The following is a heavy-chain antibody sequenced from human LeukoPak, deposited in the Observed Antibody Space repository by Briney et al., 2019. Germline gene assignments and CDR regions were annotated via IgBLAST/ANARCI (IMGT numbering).Heavy chain of an antibody. CDR1: RVSINDYY. CDR3: ARPYYGHSVGVAYEV. V-gene: IGHV4-59*01. D-gene: IGHD4-17*01. CDR2: VSSTGNT. J-gene: IGHJ3*01. Sequence: PSETLSLTCTVARVSINDYYWTWIRQPPGKGLEWIGYVSSTGNTNSNPSLRSRVSMSIDASKKQFSLRLTSVTAADTAVYYCARPYYGHSVGVAYEVWGKGTLVTVAS.